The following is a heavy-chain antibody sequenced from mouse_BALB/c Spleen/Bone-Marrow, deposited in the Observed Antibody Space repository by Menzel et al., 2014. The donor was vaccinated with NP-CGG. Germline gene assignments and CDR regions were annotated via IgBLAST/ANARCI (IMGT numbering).Heavy chain of an antibody. CDR3: ARETAIVADFDY. V-gene: IGHV3-1*02. D-gene: IGHD1-1*01. CDR1: AYSITSDYG. J-gene: IGHJ2*01. Sequence: EVKLVESGPDLVKPSQSVSLTCTVTAYSITSDYGWHWIRQFPGNRLEWMAYIHYSGNTDYNPSLKSRISITRDTSKNQFFLQLNSVTTEDTATYYCARETAIVADFDYWAKAPLSQSPQ. CDR2: IHYSGNT.